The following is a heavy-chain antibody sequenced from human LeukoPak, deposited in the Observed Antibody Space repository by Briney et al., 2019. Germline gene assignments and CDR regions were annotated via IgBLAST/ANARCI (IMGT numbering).Heavy chain of an antibody. J-gene: IGHJ4*02. CDR3: ARDLGSSWGYYFDY. D-gene: IGHD6-13*01. CDR2: ISSSSATI. Sequence: GGSLRLSCAASGFTFSSYSMNWVRQAPGKGLEWVSYISSSSATIYYADSVKGRFTISRDNAKNSLYLQMNSLRAEDTAVYYCARDLGSSWGYYFDYWGQGTLVTVSS. V-gene: IGHV3-48*01. CDR1: GFTFSSYS.